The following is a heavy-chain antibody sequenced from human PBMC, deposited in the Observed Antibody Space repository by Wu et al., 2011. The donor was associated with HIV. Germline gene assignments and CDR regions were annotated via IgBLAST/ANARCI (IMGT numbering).Heavy chain of an antibody. J-gene: IGHJ6*03. D-gene: IGHD3-16*01. Sequence: QVQLVQSGAEVKKPGASVKVSCKASGYIFTNYGIAWVRQAPGQGLEWMGWISLYNGNTNYAQKLQGRVSMTADTSTRTAYMELRSLISDDTAVYYCASGGRGSYAYFNNYMDVWGKGTTVTVSS. CDR3: ASGGRGSYAYFNNYMDV. V-gene: IGHV1-18*01. CDR2: ISLYNGNT. CDR1: GYIFTNYG.